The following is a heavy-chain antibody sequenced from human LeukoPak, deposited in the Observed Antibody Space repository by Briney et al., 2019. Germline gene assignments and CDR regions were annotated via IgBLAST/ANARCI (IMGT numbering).Heavy chain of an antibody. CDR2: ISAYNGNT. CDR3: ARAPRQYYYDSSGYHY. D-gene: IGHD3-22*01. J-gene: IGHJ4*02. V-gene: IGHV1-18*01. CDR1: RYTFTSYG. Sequence: ASVKVSCKASRYTFTSYGISWVRQAPGQGLEWMGWISAYNGNTNYAQKLQGRVTMTTDTSTSTAYMELRSLRSDDTAVYYCARAPRQYYYDSSGYHYWGQGTLVTVSS.